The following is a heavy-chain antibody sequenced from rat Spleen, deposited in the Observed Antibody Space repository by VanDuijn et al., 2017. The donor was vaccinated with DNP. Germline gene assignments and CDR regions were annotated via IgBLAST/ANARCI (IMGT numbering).Heavy chain of an antibody. J-gene: IGHJ4*01. CDR2: IKTDGGST. D-gene: IGHD1-4*01. CDR1: GFTFSSYW. V-gene: IGHV5-58*01. CDR3: ARSDPGITGAMDA. Sequence: EVQLVESGGGLVQPGRSLKLSCAASGFTFSSYWMYWIRQAPGKGLEWVASIKTDGGSTYYSDSVRGRFTISRDVPKSTLYLQMDSLGSEDTATYFCARSDPGITGAMDAWGQGTSVTVSS.